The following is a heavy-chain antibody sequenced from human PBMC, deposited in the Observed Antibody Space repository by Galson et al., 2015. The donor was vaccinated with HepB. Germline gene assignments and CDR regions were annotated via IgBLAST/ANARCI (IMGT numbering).Heavy chain of an antibody. J-gene: IGHJ3*02. CDR1: RFTFSSYW. V-gene: IGHV3-7*01. D-gene: IGHD3-10*01. Sequence: SLRLSCAASRFTFSSYWMSWVRQAPGKGLEWVANIKKEGREKNYVDSVKGRFTISRDNAKNSLYLQMNSLRAEDTAVYYCARDAGLPRGDDAFDIWGQGTMVTVSS. CDR2: IKKEGREK. CDR3: ARDAGLPRGDDAFDI.